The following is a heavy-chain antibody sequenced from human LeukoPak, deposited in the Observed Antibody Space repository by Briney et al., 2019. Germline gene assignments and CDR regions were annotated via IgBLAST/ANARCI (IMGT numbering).Heavy chain of an antibody. CDR3: ARDLKGYCSGGSCGG. Sequence: GGSLRLSCTASGFTFRDYYVTWIRQAPGKGLEWVSYIRSTGSSTAYADSVKGRFAISRDNAKNSLYLQMNGLRVEDTAVYYRARDLKGYCSGGSCGGWGQGTLVTVSS. CDR1: GFTFRDYY. CDR2: IRSTGSST. J-gene: IGHJ4*02. V-gene: IGHV3-11*04. D-gene: IGHD2-15*01.